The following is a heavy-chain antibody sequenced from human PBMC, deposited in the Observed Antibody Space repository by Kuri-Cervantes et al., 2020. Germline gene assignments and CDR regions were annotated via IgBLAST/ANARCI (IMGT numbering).Heavy chain of an antibody. Sequence: ASVKVSXXASXXTFTGYYMHXXRQAPXQGLXWMXXXSAXXGNTNYAQKLQXXVTMXXDTSTXXXYMELRSLRSDXTXXYXCARDRLRWYFDFRSGYGYWGQGTLVTVSS. CDR2: XSAXXGNT. V-gene: IGHV1-18*04. CDR3: ARDRLRWYFDFRSGYGY. J-gene: IGHJ4*02. CDR1: XXTFTGYY. D-gene: IGHD3-3*01.